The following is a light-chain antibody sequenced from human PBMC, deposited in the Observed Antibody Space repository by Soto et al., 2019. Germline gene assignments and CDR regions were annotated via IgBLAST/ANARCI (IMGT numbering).Light chain of an antibody. J-gene: IGKJ1*01. V-gene: IGKV3-15*01. CDR2: GVY. CDR1: QNVNYN. CDR3: QQYNDWPRT. Sequence: EIVMTQSLATLPVSQGERATLSCRAIQNVNYNLAWYQQKPCQAPRLPLYGVYTKATGVPDRFSGSGSGTEFPLTIISLQAEDFAVYYCQQYNDWPRTFGQGTKVEIK.